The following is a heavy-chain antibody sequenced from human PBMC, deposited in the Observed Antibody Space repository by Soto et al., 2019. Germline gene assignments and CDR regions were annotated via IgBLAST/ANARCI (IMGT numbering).Heavy chain of an antibody. V-gene: IGHV3-21*01. CDR2: ISSSSSYI. J-gene: IGHJ6*02. CDR3: ARVRGGGDFYYYYYGMDV. Sequence: GGSLRLSCAASGFTFSSYSMNWVRQAPGKGLEWVSSISSSSSYIYYADSVKGRFTISRDNAKNSLYLQMNSLRAEDTAVYYCARVRGGGDFYYYYYGMDVWGQGTTVTVSS. CDR1: GFTFSSYS. D-gene: IGHD2-21*02.